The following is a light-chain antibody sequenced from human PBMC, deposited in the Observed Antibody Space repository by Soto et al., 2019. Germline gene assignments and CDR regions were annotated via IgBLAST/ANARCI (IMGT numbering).Light chain of an antibody. J-gene: IGKJ5*01. CDR3: QQYNNWPDT. CDR1: QSVGTN. V-gene: IGKV3-15*01. CDR2: GAS. Sequence: EIVVTQSPATLSVSPGERATLSCRASQSVGTNLAWYQQKPGQAPRLLIYGASTGANGIPARFSGSGSGTEFTLTISSLQSEDFAVYYCQQYNNWPDTFGQGTRLEIK.